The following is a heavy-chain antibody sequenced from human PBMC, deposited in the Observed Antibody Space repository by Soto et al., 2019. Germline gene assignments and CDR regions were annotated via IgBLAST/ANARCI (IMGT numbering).Heavy chain of an antibody. Sequence: PGESLKISCQGSGYSFASYWIGWVGQMPGKDLEWMGIIYPGDSDTRYSPSFQGQVTISADKSLRTAYLQWTSLKASDTALYYCARAGDFWSGNYYYGMDVWGQGTTVTVSS. CDR1: GYSFASYW. J-gene: IGHJ6*02. D-gene: IGHD3-3*01. CDR3: ARAGDFWSGNYYYGMDV. V-gene: IGHV5-51*01. CDR2: IYPGDSDT.